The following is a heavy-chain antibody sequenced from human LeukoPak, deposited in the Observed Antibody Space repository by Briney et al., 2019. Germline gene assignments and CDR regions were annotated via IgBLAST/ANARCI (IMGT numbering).Heavy chain of an antibody. CDR2: INTNTGNP. D-gene: IGHD3-3*01. Sequence: ASVTVSCTASGYTFTSYAMNWVRQAPGQGLEWMGWINTNTGNPTYAQGFTGRFVFSLDTSVSTAYLQISSLKAEDTAVYYCARVYRLYYDFWSGYDYFDYWGQGTLVTVSS. CDR3: ARVYRLYYDFWSGYDYFDY. V-gene: IGHV7-4-1*02. J-gene: IGHJ4*02. CDR1: GYTFTSYA.